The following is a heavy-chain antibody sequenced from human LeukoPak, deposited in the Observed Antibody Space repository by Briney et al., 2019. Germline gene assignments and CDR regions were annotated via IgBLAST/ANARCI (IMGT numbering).Heavy chain of an antibody. CDR1: GFTFSSYG. CDR3: ARDFSRITRFDY. J-gene: IGHJ4*02. D-gene: IGHD3-3*01. Sequence: GGSLRLSCAASGFTFSSYGMHWVRQAPGKGLEWVAFIRYDGSNKYYADSVKGRFTISRDNSKNTLYLQMNSLRAGDTAVYYCARDFSRITRFDYWGQGTLVTVSS. V-gene: IGHV3-30*02. CDR2: IRYDGSNK.